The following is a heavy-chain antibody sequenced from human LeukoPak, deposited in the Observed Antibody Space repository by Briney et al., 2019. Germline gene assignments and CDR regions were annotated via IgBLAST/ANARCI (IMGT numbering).Heavy chain of an antibody. CDR1: GYTFTGYY. Sequence: ASVKVSCKASGYTFTGYYMHWVRQAPGQGLEWMGWINPNSGGTNYAQKFQGRVTMTRDTSISTAYMELSRLRSDDTAVHYCARGYYYDSSGYFYDYYYYYMDVWGKGTTVTVSS. D-gene: IGHD3-22*01. V-gene: IGHV1-2*02. J-gene: IGHJ6*03. CDR3: ARGYYYDSSGYFYDYYYYYMDV. CDR2: INPNSGGT.